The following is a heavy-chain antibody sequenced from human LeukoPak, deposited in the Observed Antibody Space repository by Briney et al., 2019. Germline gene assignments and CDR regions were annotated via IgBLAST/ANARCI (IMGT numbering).Heavy chain of an antibody. CDR1: EFIFSSYA. D-gene: IGHD3-10*01. V-gene: IGHV3-30*04. CDR3: ASNSFDYYGSGSYSVDY. CDR2: ISYDGSNK. Sequence: GGSLRLSCAASEFIFSSYAMHWVRQAPGKGLEWVAVISYDGSNKYYADSVKGRFTISRDNSKNTLYLQMNSLRAEDTAVYYCASNSFDYYGSGSYSVDYWGQGTLVTVSS. J-gene: IGHJ4*02.